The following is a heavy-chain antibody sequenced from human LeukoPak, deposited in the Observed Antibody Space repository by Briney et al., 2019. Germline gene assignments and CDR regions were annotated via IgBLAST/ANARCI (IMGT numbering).Heavy chain of an antibody. Sequence: GGPLRLSCAASGFTFSSYSMNWVRQAPGKGLEWVSSISSSSSYIYYADSVKGRFTISRDNAKNSLYLQMNSLRAEDTAVYYCAREGIAAACTSDYWGQGTLVTVSS. D-gene: IGHD6-13*01. CDR1: GFTFSSYS. J-gene: IGHJ4*02. CDR3: AREGIAAACTSDY. CDR2: ISSSSSYI. V-gene: IGHV3-21*01.